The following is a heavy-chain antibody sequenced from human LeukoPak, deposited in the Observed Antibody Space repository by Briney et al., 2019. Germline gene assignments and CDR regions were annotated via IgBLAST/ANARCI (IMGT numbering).Heavy chain of an antibody. D-gene: IGHD5-18*01. J-gene: IGHJ6*03. CDR3: ARDGGYSYGWHYYMDA. CDR1: GGSISSYY. V-gene: IGHV4-59*01. Sequence: PSETLSLTCTVSGGSISSYYWSWIRQPPGKGLEWIGYIYYSGSTNYNPSLKSRVTISVDTSKNQFSLKLSSVTAADTAVYYCARDGGYSYGWHYYMDAWGKGTTVTISS. CDR2: IYYSGST.